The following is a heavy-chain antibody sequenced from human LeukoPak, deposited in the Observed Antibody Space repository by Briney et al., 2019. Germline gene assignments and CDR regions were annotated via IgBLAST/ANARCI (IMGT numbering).Heavy chain of an antibody. CDR2: INHSGST. D-gene: IGHD3-3*01. CDR3: ARLARLSITIFGVVAGRTYFQH. Sequence: SETLSLTCAVYGGSFSGYYWSWIRQPPGKGLEWIGEINHSGSTNYNPSLKSRVTISVDTSKNQFSLKLSSVTAADTAVYYCARLARLSITIFGVVAGRTYFQHWGQGTLVTVSS. V-gene: IGHV4-34*01. J-gene: IGHJ1*01. CDR1: GGSFSGYY.